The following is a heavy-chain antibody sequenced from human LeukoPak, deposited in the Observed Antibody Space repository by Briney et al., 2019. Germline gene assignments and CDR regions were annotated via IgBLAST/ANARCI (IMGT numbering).Heavy chain of an antibody. CDR2: IYTSGST. Sequence: SETLSLTCTVSGSSISSGSYYWSWIRQPAGKGLEWIGRIYTSGSTNYNPSLKSRVTISVHTSKNQFSLKLSSVTAADTAVYYCAREGGDGYKPASNFDYWRQGTLVTVSS. V-gene: IGHV4-61*02. J-gene: IGHJ4*02. D-gene: IGHD5-24*01. CDR1: GSSISSGSYY. CDR3: AREGGDGYKPASNFDY.